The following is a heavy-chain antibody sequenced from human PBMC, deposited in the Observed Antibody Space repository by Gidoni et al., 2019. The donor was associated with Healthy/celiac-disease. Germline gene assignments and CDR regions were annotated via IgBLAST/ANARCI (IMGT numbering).Heavy chain of an antibody. J-gene: IGHJ4*02. CDR3: ARGLKTMVRGVTVYYFDY. D-gene: IGHD3-10*01. Sequence: QVQLQQWGAGLLKPSETLSLTCAVYGGSFSGDYWNWSRQPPGKGLEWIGEINQSGSTNYNPSLKSRVTISVDTSKSQFSLKVRSVTAADTAVYYCARGLKTMVRGVTVYYFDYWGQGTLVTVSS. CDR1: GGSFSGDY. CDR2: INQSGST. V-gene: IGHV4-34*02.